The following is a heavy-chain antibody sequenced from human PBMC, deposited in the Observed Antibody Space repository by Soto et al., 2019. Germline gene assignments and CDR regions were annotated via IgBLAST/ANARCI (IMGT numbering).Heavy chain of an antibody. J-gene: IGHJ5*02. D-gene: IGHD2-8*02. CDR2: IYYSGST. V-gene: IGHV4-59*01. CDR1: GGSISSYY. CDR3: ASDKITGLFDD. Sequence: SETLSLTCTVSGGSISSYYWSWIRQPPGKGLEWIGYIYYSGSTNYNPSLKSRVTISVDTSKNQFSLKLTSVTAADTAAYYCASDKITGLFDDRAQRTLVTGSS.